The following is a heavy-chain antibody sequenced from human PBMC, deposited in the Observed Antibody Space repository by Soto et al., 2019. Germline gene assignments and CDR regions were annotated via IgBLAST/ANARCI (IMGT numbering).Heavy chain of an antibody. CDR3: AKRVVYDSGTYSYPDF. CDR1: GFTFSNSA. Sequence: GGSLRLSCAASGFTFSNSAMSWGRQAPGKGLEWVSAISSRGDFTFYADSVKGRFTISRDNSKDTLYLQMYSLRVEDTAVYYCAKRVVYDSGTYSYPDFWGQGTRVTVSS. J-gene: IGHJ4*02. CDR2: ISSRGDFT. V-gene: IGHV3-23*01. D-gene: IGHD3-10*01.